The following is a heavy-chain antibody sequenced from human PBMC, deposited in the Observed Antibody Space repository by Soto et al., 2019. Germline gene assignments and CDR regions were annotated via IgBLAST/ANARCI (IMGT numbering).Heavy chain of an antibody. Sequence: GGSLRLSCAASGFTFSGYSVNWVRQAPGKGLEWVSYISSGSKTIYYADSVKGRFTVSRDNARNSQYLQMNSLRDEDTAVYYCAREGILGARSFDYWGQGTLVTVSS. D-gene: IGHD1-26*01. CDR3: AREGILGARSFDY. V-gene: IGHV3-48*02. CDR2: ISSGSKTI. CDR1: GFTFSGYS. J-gene: IGHJ4*02.